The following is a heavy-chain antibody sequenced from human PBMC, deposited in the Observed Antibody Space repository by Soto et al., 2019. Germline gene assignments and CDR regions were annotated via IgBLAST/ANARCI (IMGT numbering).Heavy chain of an antibody. J-gene: IGHJ5*02. Sequence: EVQLLESGGGLVQPGGSLRLSCAASGFTFSSYAMSWVRQAPGKGLEWVSAISGSGGSTYYADSVKGRFTISRDNSKNTLYLQMNSLRAGDTAVYYCTYCSGGSCYGAWFDPWGQGTLVTVSS. V-gene: IGHV3-23*01. D-gene: IGHD2-15*01. CDR2: ISGSGGST. CDR3: TYCSGGSCYGAWFDP. CDR1: GFTFSSYA.